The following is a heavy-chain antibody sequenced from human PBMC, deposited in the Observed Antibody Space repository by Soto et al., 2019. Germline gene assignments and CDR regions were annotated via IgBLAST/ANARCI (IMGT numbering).Heavy chain of an antibody. CDR1: GFTFSRVS. D-gene: IGHD5-12*01. J-gene: IGHJ6*02. CDR3: TIEPRVARLREGHYGMDV. V-gene: IGHV3-49*04. CDR2: IRSKAYGGTT. Sequence: PGGSLRLSCEASGFTFSRVSMNWVRQAPGKGLEWVGFIRSKAYGGTTEYAASVKGRFTISSDDSKSIAYLQMNSLKTEDTAVCYCTIEPRVARLREGHYGMDVWCQGTTVTVSS.